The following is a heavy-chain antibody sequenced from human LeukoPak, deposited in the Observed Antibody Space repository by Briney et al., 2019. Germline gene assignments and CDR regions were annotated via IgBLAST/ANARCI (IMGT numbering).Heavy chain of an antibody. D-gene: IGHD2-2*01. J-gene: IGHJ6*02. CDR2: IYYSGST. V-gene: IGHV4-61*01. CDR1: GGSVSSGNYY. Sequence: SETLSLTCTVSGGSVSSGNYYWSWIRQPPGKGLEWIGYIYYSGSTNYNPSLKSRVTMSVDTSKNQFSLKLSSVTAADTAVYYCALLPAAMSEAGAASDYYYGMDVWGQGTTVTVSS. CDR3: ALLPAAMSEAGAASDYYYGMDV.